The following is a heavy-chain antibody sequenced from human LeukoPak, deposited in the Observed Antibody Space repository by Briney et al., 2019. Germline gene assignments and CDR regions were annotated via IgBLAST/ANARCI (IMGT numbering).Heavy chain of an antibody. J-gene: IGHJ4*02. D-gene: IGHD2-15*01. CDR2: ISVSGNT. V-gene: IGHV3-23*01. CDR3: AKAPVTTCSGAYCYPFDY. Sequence: GGSLRLSCATSGFSFSSYAMSWVRQGPGKGLEWVSAISVSGNTYHADSVKGRFTISRDSSKNTLYLQMNSLRAEDAAVYYCAKAPVTTCSGAYCYPFDYWGQGTLVTVSS. CDR1: GFSFSSYA.